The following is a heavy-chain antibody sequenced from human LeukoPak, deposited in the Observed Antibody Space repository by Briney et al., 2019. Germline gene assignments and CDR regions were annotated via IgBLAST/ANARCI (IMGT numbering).Heavy chain of an antibody. V-gene: IGHV4-38-2*01. CDR3: ASSAWSGYYLQFDY. J-gene: IGHJ4*02. D-gene: IGHD3-3*01. CDR1: GYSIRSGYY. Sequence: PSETLSLTCAVSGYSIRSGYYCGWTRQPPGKGLEWIGSIYHSGSTYYNPSLKSRVTISVDTSKNQFSLKLSSVTAADTAVYYCASSAWSGYYLQFDYWGQGTLVTVSS. CDR2: IYHSGST.